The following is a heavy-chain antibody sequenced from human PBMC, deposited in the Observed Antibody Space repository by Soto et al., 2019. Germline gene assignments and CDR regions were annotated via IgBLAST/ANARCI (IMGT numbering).Heavy chain of an antibody. Sequence: NPSETLSLTCAVYGGSFSGYYWSWIRQPPGKGLEWIGEINHSGSTNYNPSLKSRVNISVDTSKNQFSLKLSSVTAADTAVYYCARCLGYYDFWSGYTENLFDPWGHGTLVTVSS. CDR1: GGSFSGYY. CDR3: ARCLGYYDFWSGYTENLFDP. CDR2: INHSGST. V-gene: IGHV4-34*01. D-gene: IGHD3-3*01. J-gene: IGHJ5*02.